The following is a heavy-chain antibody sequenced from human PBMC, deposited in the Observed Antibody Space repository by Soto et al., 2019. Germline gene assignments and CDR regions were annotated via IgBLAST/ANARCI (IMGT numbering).Heavy chain of an antibody. V-gene: IGHV4-4*02. Sequence: SRVTISVDKSKNQFSLTLTSVTAADTAVYYCARELRPEMATISVFDYWGQGTLVTVSS. CDR3: ARELRPEMATISVFDY. J-gene: IGHJ4*02. D-gene: IGHD5-12*01.